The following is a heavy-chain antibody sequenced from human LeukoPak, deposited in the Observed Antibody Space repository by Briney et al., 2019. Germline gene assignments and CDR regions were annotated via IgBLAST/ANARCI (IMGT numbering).Heavy chain of an antibody. Sequence: SVKVSCKASGGTFSSYAISWVRQAPGQGLEWMGGIIPIFGTANYAQKFQGRVTITADESTSTAYMELSSLRSEDTAVYYCARRWASKQDSSGCYGDAFDIWGQGTMVTVSS. CDR1: GGTFSSYA. CDR2: IIPIFGTA. CDR3: ARRWASKQDSSGCYGDAFDI. D-gene: IGHD3-22*01. J-gene: IGHJ3*02. V-gene: IGHV1-69*13.